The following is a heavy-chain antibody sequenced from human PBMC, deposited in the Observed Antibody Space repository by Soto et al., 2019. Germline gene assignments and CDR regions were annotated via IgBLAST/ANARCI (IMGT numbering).Heavy chain of an antibody. D-gene: IGHD2-8*02. J-gene: IGHJ4*02. V-gene: IGHV4-39*07. CDR2: IYYDGSS. Sequence: SETLSLTCTVSGGSISSSVYYWGWIRQPPGKGLEWIGSIYYDGSSYYNPSLKSRVTISVDTSKNQFSLKLTSVTAADTAVYYCARDKITGLFDYWGQGTLVTVSS. CDR3: ARDKITGLFDY. CDR1: GGSISSSVYY.